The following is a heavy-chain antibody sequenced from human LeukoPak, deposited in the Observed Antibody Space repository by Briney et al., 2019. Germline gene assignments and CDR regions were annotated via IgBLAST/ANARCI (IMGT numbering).Heavy chain of an antibody. Sequence: GGSLRLSCAASGVTFSSYSMNWVRQAPGKGLEWVSSISSSSSYIYYADSVKGRCTISRDNAKNSLYLQMNSLRAEDTAVYYCASVDYYGSGNYYNDVDYWGQGTLVTVSS. CDR2: ISSSSSYI. D-gene: IGHD3-10*01. V-gene: IGHV3-21*01. CDR1: GVTFSSYS. CDR3: ASVDYYGSGNYYNDVDY. J-gene: IGHJ4*02.